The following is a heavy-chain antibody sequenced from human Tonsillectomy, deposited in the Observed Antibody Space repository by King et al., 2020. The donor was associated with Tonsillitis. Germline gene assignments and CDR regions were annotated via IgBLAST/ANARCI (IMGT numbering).Heavy chain of an antibody. V-gene: IGHV4-31*03. CDR1: GGSISSGGYY. J-gene: IGHJ4*02. CDR2: IYYSGST. CDR3: ARERDYCSSSICYFMDY. Sequence: HVQLQESGPGLVKPSQTLSLTCTVSGGSISSGGYYWSWIRQHPGTGLEWIGYIYYSGSTFYNPSLKSRLTISVDTSKNQFSLKLSSVTAADTAVYYCARERDYCSSSICYFMDYWGQGTLVTVSS. D-gene: IGHD2-2*01.